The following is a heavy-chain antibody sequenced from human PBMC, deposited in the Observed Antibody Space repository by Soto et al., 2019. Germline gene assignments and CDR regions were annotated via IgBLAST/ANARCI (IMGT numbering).Heavy chain of an antibody. Sequence: SATMSLTGPVSGGSLSSYYWAWLRQPPGKGLELIGYIYYSGSTRYNPSLKSRVTISVDMSKNQFSLKLTSVTAAYTAVYYCARGWDYYGMDGWGQVTTVTVSS. CDR2: IYYSGST. V-gene: IGHV4-59*12. CDR3: ARGWDYYGMDG. CDR1: GGSLSSYY. D-gene: IGHD3-16*01. J-gene: IGHJ6*02.